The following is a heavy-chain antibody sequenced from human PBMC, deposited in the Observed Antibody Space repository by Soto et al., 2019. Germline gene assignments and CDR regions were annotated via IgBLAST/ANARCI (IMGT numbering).Heavy chain of an antibody. Sequence: EVDLVESGGGLAQPGRSLRLSCVAFGFTFDDHGMHWVRQIPGRGLEWVSGISWNSGSIGYAESVKGRFTIFRDNAKNSLYLEMNSLRQEDTALYYCVRDTSSGWHLKDHWGQGVQVSVSS. CDR2: ISWNSGSI. CDR1: GFTFDDHG. V-gene: IGHV3-9*01. D-gene: IGHD3-9*01. CDR3: VRDTSSGWHLKDH. J-gene: IGHJ4*02.